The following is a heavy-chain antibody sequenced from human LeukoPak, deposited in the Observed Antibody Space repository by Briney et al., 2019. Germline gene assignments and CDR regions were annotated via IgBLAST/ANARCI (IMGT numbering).Heavy chain of an antibody. CDR1: GVTFSSYE. D-gene: IGHD1-1*01. Sequence: PGGSLRLSCAASGVTFSSYEMNCVRQAPGPGLEGFSCISSSGSTISYADSGQGRFTISRANAKNSLYLQMNSLRVEDTAVYYCARCTTGRTFGSLREIKRSREIDYWGQGTLVTVSS. CDR2: ISSSGSTI. V-gene: IGHV3-48*03. J-gene: IGHJ4*02. CDR3: ARCTTGRTFGSLREIKRSREIDY.